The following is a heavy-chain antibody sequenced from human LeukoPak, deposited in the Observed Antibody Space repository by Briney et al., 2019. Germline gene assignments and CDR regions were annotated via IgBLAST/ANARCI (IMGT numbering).Heavy chain of an antibody. D-gene: IGHD6-13*01. J-gene: IGHJ4*02. CDR1: GFSFSSYW. CDR2: IRQDGSEK. V-gene: IGHV3-7*01. Sequence: GGSLRLSCAASGFSFSSYWMSWVRQAPGKGLEWVANIRQDGSEKYYVDSVKGRFTISRDNAKNSLFLQMNSLRAEDTAVYYCARDGGSWYVAYWGQGTLVTVSS. CDR3: ARDGGSWYVAY.